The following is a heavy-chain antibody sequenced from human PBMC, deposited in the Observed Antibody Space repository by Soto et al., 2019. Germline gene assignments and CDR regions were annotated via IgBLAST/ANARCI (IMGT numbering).Heavy chain of an antibody. CDR3: ARDQCISTSCYSHWFDP. D-gene: IGHD2-2*01. J-gene: IGHJ5*02. CDR2: TSAYNGNT. Sequence: ASVKVSCKASGYTFTSYGISWVRQAPGQGLEWMGWTSAYNGNTNYAQKLQGRVTMTTDTSTSTAYMELRSLRSDDTAVYYCARDQCISTSCYSHWFDPWGQGTLVTVSS. CDR1: GYTFTSYG. V-gene: IGHV1-18*01.